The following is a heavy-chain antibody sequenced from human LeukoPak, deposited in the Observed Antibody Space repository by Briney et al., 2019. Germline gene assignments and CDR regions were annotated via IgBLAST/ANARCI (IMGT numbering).Heavy chain of an antibody. CDR2: INPNSGGT. Sequence: ASVKVSCKASGYTFTGYYMHWVRQAPGQGLEWMGWINPNSGGTNYAQKFQGRVTMTRDTSISTAYMELSRLRSDDTAVYYCARGRGKNYDILTGQFDYWGQGTLVTVSS. V-gene: IGHV1-2*02. J-gene: IGHJ4*02. D-gene: IGHD3-9*01. CDR1: GYTFTGYY. CDR3: ARGRGKNYDILTGQFDY.